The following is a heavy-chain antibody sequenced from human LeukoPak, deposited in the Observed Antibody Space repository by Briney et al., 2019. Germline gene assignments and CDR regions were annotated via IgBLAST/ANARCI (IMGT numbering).Heavy chain of an antibody. J-gene: IGHJ4*02. CDR2: INQDGSEQ. CDR3: ARDRSIASDY. CDR1: GFTFSSSW. Sequence: PGGSLRLSCAASGFTFSSSWMSWVRQAPGKGLEWVANINQDGSEQYYVDSVKGRFTISRDNAKSSLYLQMNSLRDEDTAVYYCARDRSIASDYWGQGTLVTVSS. V-gene: IGHV3-7*05. D-gene: IGHD6-6*01.